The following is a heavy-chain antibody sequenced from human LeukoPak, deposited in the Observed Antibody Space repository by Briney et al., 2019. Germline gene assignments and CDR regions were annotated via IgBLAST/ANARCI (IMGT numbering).Heavy chain of an antibody. CDR3: ARGGSLEYSSSYLLRY. J-gene: IGHJ4*02. V-gene: IGHV4-30-2*01. CDR1: GGSISSGGYY. Sequence: PSQTLSLTCTVSGGSISSGGYYWSWIRQPPGKGLEWIGYIYHSGSTYYNPSLKSRVTISVDRSKNQFSLKLSSVTAADTAVYYCARGGSLEYSSSYLLRYWGQGTLVTVSS. CDR2: IYHSGST. D-gene: IGHD6-6*01.